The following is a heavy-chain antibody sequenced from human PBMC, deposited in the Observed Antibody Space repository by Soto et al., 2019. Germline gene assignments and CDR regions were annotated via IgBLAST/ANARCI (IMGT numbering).Heavy chain of an antibody. CDR3: ARVDHRGYFSVLTDF. J-gene: IGHJ4*02. V-gene: IGHV4-4*02. CDR2: IYHSGST. D-gene: IGHD3-10*02. Sequence: SETLSLTCAVSGGSISSSNWWSWVRQPPGKGLEWMGEIYHSGSTNYNPSLKSRVTISVDKSKNQFSLKLSSVTAADTAVYYCARVDHRGYFSVLTDFWGQGILVTVSS. CDR1: GGSISSSNW.